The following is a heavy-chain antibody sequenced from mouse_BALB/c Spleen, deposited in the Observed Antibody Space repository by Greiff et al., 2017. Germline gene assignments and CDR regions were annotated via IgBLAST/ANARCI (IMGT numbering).Heavy chain of an antibody. CDR2: IDPANGNT. CDR3: ASKLRLTY. Sequence: VQLKQSGAELVKPGASVKLSCTASGFNIKDTYMHWVKQRPEQGLEWIGRIDPANGNTKYDPKFQGKATITADTSSNTAYLQLSSLTSEDTAVYYCASKLRLTYWGQGTTLTVSS. J-gene: IGHJ2*01. CDR1: GFNIKDTY. D-gene: IGHD1-2*01. V-gene: IGHV14-3*02.